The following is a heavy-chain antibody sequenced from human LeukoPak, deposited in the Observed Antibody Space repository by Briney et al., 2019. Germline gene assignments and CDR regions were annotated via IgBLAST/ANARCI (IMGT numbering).Heavy chain of an antibody. D-gene: IGHD5-12*01. J-gene: IGHJ6*02. CDR3: ANFLGGGYMRDYGMDV. CDR2: ISGDGGST. V-gene: IGHV3-43*02. CDR1: GFTFDDYA. Sequence: GGSLRLSCAASGFTFDDYAMHWVRQAPGKGLEWVSLISGDGGSTYYAASVKGRFTISRDNSKNSLYLQMNSLRTEDTALYYCANFLGGGYMRDYGMDVWGQGTTVTVSS.